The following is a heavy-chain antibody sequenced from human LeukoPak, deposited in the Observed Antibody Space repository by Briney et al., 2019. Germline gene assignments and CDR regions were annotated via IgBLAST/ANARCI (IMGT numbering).Heavy chain of an antibody. V-gene: IGHV1-3*01. CDR1: GYTFTSYA. Sequence: ASVKVSCKASGYTFTSYAMHWVRQAPGQRLEWMGWINAGNGNTKYSQKFQGRVTITRDTSASTAHMELSSLRSEDTAVYYCARFRWEPNYFDYWGQGTLVTVSS. CDR2: INAGNGNT. CDR3: ARFRWEPNYFDY. D-gene: IGHD1-26*01. J-gene: IGHJ4*02.